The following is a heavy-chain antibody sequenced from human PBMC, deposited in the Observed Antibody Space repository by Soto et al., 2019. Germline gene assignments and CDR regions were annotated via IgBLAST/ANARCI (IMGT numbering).Heavy chain of an antibody. J-gene: IGHJ6*02. D-gene: IGHD6-13*01. CDR3: ARDLYVAAAGTKWDYYYAMDV. Sequence: ASVKVSCKASGYTFTSYYMHWVRQAPGQGLEWMGIINPSGGSTSYAQKFQGRVTMTRDTSTSTVYMELSSLRSEDTAVYYCARDLYVAAAGTKWDYYYAMDVWGQGTTVTVSS. V-gene: IGHV1-46*01. CDR1: GYTFTSYY. CDR2: INPSGGST.